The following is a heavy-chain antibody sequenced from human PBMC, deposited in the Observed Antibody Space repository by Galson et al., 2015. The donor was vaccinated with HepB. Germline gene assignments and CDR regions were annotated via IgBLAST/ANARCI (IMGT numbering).Heavy chain of an antibody. CDR1: GYTFTGYY. D-gene: IGHD2-15*01. V-gene: IGHV1-2*06. CDR3: ARDGEYCSGGSCYSGWFDP. J-gene: IGHJ5*02. Sequence: SVKVSCKASGYTFTGYYMHWVRQAPGQGLEWMGRINPNSGGTNYAQKFQGRVTMTRDTSISTAYMELSRLRSDDTAVYYCARDGEYCSGGSCYSGWFDPWGQGTLVTVSS. CDR2: INPNSGGT.